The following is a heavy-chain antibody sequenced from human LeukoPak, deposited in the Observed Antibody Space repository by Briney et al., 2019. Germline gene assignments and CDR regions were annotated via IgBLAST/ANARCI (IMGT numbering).Heavy chain of an antibody. CDR2: IIPILGIA. CDR1: GYTFTGYY. CDR3: ARDPGNPGMDV. J-gene: IGHJ6*02. Sequence: ASVKVSCKASGYTFTGYYMHWVRQAPGQGLEWMGRIIPILGIANYAQKFQGRVTITADKSTSTAYMELSSLRSEDTAVYYCARDPGNPGMDVWGQGTTVTVSS. V-gene: IGHV1-69*04.